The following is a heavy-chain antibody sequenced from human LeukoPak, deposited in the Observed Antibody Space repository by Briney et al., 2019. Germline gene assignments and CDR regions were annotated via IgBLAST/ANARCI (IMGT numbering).Heavy chain of an antibody. J-gene: IGHJ4*02. CDR2: ISYDGSNK. CDR1: GFTFSSYA. D-gene: IGHD2-2*01. Sequence: GGSLRLSCAASGFTFSSYAMHWVRQAPGKGLEWVAVISYDGSNKYYADSVKGRFTISRDNSKNTLYLQMNSLRAEDTAVYYCARDIVVVPAARFDYWGQGTLVTVSS. CDR3: ARDIVVVPAARFDY. V-gene: IGHV3-30-3*01.